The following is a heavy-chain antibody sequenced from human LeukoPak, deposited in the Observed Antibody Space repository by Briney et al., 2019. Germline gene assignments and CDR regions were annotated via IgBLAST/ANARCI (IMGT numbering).Heavy chain of an antibody. CDR3: AGHGYCSSTSCLIDY. Sequence: SRTLSLTCAVSGGSISSGGYSWSWIRQPPGKGLEWIGYIYYSGSTNYNPSLKSRVTISVDTSKNQFSLKLSSVTAADTAVYYCAGHGYCSSTSCLIDYWGQGTLVTVSS. J-gene: IGHJ4*02. D-gene: IGHD2-2*01. CDR1: GGSISSGGYS. V-gene: IGHV4-30-2*02. CDR2: IYYSGST.